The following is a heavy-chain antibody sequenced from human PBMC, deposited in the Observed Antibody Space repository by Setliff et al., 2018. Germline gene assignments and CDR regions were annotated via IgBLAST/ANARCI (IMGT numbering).Heavy chain of an antibody. Sequence: GASVKVSCKTSGYTFNDYGIAWVRQAPGQGLEWMGWISAHSGNAYYSPKLHGRVTLTTDTSTSTAYMELRSLESDDTAVYYCSRLVRFCIRTSCQRLSGGEFWGQGTLVTVS. CDR2: ISAHSGNA. V-gene: IGHV1-18*01. D-gene: IGHD3-3*01. CDR1: GYTFNDYG. J-gene: IGHJ4*02. CDR3: SRLVRFCIRTSCQRLSGGEF.